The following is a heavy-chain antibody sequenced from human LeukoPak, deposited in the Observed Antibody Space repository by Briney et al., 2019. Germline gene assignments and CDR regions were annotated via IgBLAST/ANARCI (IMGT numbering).Heavy chain of an antibody. V-gene: IGHV5-51*01. Sequence: GESLKISCKVSGYSFISHWIGWVRQMPGKGLEWMGIIYPGDSDTRYSPSFQGQVTISADKSISTAYLQWSSLKASDTAMYYCARHRQGYCSGGNCYGSYYFDYWGQGTLVAVSS. CDR3: ARHRQGYCSGGNCYGSYYFDY. J-gene: IGHJ4*02. CDR2: IYPGDSDT. CDR1: GYSFISHW. D-gene: IGHD2-15*01.